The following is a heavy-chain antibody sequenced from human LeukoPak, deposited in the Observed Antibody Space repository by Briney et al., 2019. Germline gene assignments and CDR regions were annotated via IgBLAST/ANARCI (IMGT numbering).Heavy chain of an antibody. CDR3: ARDRSSTWSLDY. J-gene: IGHJ4*02. CDR2: IRYDGSNK. CDR1: GFTFSSYG. D-gene: IGHD6-13*01. Sequence: GGSLRLSCAASGFTFSSYGMHWVRQAPGNWVEWVEFIRYDGSNKYYADSVKGRFTISRDNSKNSLYLQMNSLRADDTAVYYCARDRSSTWSLDYWGQGTLVTVSS. V-gene: IGHV3-30*02.